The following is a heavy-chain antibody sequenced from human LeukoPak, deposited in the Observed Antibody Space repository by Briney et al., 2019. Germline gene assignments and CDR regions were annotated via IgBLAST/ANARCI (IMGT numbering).Heavy chain of an antibody. V-gene: IGHV4-59*01. Sequence: SETLSLTCTVSGGSISSYYWSWIRQPPGKGLEWIGYIYYSGSTNYNPSLKSRVTISVDTSKNQFSLKLSSVTAADTAVYYCARELWPIGVDVWGQGTTVRVSS. CDR3: ARELWPIGVDV. J-gene: IGHJ6*02. CDR1: GGSISSYY. D-gene: IGHD3-10*01. CDR2: IYYSGST.